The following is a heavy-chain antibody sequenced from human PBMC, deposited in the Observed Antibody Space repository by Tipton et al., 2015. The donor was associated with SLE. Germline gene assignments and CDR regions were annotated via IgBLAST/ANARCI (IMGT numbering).Heavy chain of an antibody. CDR3: AKALVVVVAATPCYFDY. Sequence: SLRLSCAASGFTFSSYAMSWVRQAPGKGLEWVSAISGSGGSTYYADSVKGRLTISRDNSKNTLYLQMNSLRAEDTAVYYCAKALVVVVAATPCYFDYWGQGTLVTVSS. CDR1: GFTFSSYA. J-gene: IGHJ4*02. D-gene: IGHD2-15*01. CDR2: ISGSGGST. V-gene: IGHV3-23*01.